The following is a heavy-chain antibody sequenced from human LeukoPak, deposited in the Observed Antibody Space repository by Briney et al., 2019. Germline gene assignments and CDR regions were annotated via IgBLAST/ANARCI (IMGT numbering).Heavy chain of an antibody. J-gene: IGHJ4*02. Sequence: GASVKVSCKASGYTFTSYAMHWVRQAPGQRLEWMGWINAGNGNTKYSQKFQGRVTITRDTSASTAYVELSSLRSEDTAVYYCARRSIRDLAGDYWGQGTLVTVSS. CDR2: INAGNGNT. CDR1: GYTFTSYA. CDR3: ARRSIRDLAGDY. D-gene: IGHD2/OR15-2a*01. V-gene: IGHV1-3*01.